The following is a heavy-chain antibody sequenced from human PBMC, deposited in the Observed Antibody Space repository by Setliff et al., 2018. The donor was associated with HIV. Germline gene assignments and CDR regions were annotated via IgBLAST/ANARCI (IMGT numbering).Heavy chain of an antibody. J-gene: IGHJ5*02. CDR2: IHTSGNT. CDR1: GGSISSGDYY. CDR3: ATCRHRPSNWFDP. V-gene: IGHV4-61*02. Sequence: NPSETLSLTCTVSGGSISSGDYYWTWIRQPAGKGLQWIGRIHTSGNTFKNPSLKSRVTISVDRSGNQFSLRLTSVTAADTAVYYCATCRHRPSNWFDPWGQGTVVTVSS.